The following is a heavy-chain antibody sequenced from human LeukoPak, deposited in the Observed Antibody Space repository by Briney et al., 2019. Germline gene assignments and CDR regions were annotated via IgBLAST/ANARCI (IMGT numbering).Heavy chain of an antibody. CDR2: ISGSGRST. V-gene: IGHV3-23*01. CDR1: GFAFNTSA. CDR3: AKGRGTRVYNWFDT. J-gene: IGHJ5*02. D-gene: IGHD1-26*01. Sequence: GGSLRLSCAGSGFAFNTSAMSWVRQAPGKGLEWVSAISGSGRSTYYTDSVRGRFTISRDNSKNTLYLQMNSLRAEDTAVYFCAKGRGTRVYNWFDTWGQGILVTVSS.